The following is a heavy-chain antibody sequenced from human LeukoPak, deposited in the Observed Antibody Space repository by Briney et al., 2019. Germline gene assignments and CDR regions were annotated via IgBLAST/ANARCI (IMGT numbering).Heavy chain of an antibody. V-gene: IGHV3-33*08. CDR2: IWYDGNNK. Sequence: GGSLRLSCAAAGFTFSSYEMNWVRQAPGKGLEWVAVIWYDGNNKYYADSVKGRFTISRDNSKNTLYLQMNSLRAEDTAVYYCARDWGSGNSYYFDYWGQGTLVTVSS. D-gene: IGHD3-10*01. CDR3: ARDWGSGNSYYFDY. J-gene: IGHJ4*02. CDR1: GFTFSSYE.